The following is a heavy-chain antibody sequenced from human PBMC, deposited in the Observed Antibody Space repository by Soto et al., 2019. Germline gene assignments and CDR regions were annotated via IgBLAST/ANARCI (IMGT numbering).Heavy chain of an antibody. CDR3: DL. D-gene: IGHD2-8*02. CDR2: VHSDGTTT. V-gene: IGHV3-74*01. Sequence: EVQLVESGGGLVQPGESLRLSCAASGFTFDYYWMHWVRQAPGKGLVWVSRVHSDGTTTTYADSVKGRFTISRDNARNTVSLQMSSLYCARGDRGGFDLWGHGTVVTGSS. J-gene: IGHJ3*01. CDR1: GFTFDYYW.